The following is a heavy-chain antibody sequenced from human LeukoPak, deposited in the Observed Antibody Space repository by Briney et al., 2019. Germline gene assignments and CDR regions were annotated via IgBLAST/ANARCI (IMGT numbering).Heavy chain of an antibody. V-gene: IGHV3-33*01. CDR3: ARDERGYYDSSGFFGAIDY. CDR1: GFTFSRYA. CDR2: IWYDGSNK. J-gene: IGHJ4*02. D-gene: IGHD3-22*01. Sequence: GGSLRLSCAASGFTFSRYAMHWVRQAPGKGLEGVAFIWYDGSNKYYADSVKGRFTVSRDNSKNTLYLQMNSLRAEDTAVYYCARDERGYYDSSGFFGAIDYWGQGSLVSVSS.